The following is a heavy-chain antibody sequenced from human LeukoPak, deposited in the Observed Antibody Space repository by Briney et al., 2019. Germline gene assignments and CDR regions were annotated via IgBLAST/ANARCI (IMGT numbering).Heavy chain of an antibody. V-gene: IGHV3-33*01. J-gene: IGHJ6*02. CDR2: IWYDGSNK. D-gene: IGHD2-2*01. Sequence: GGSLRLSCAASGFTFSSYGMHWVRQAPGKGLEWVAVIWYDGSNKYYADSVKGRFTISRDNSKNTLYLQMNSLRAEDTAVYYCARSYQLLSYYGMDVWGQGTTLTVSS. CDR3: ARSYQLLSYYGMDV. CDR1: GFTFSSYG.